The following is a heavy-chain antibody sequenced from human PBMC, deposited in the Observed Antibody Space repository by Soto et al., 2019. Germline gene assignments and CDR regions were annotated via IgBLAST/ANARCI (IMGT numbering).Heavy chain of an antibody. V-gene: IGHV3-30-3*01. CDR2: ISYDGSNK. CDR1: GFTFSSYA. Sequence: QVQLVESGGGVVQPGRSLRLSCAASGFTFSSYAMHWVRQAPGKGLEWVAVISYDGSNKYYADSVKGRFTISRDNSKNTLYLQMNSLRAEDTAVYYCARDTDTAMASGSFDPWGQGTLVTVSS. J-gene: IGHJ5*02. D-gene: IGHD5-18*01. CDR3: ARDTDTAMASGSFDP.